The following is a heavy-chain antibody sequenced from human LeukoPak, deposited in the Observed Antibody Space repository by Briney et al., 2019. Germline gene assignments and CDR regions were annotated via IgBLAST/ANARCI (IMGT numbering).Heavy chain of an antibody. CDR3: ARDYDYVPDF. V-gene: IGHV1-18*01. CDR2: IDGSNGNT. D-gene: IGHD3-16*01. Sequence: ASVKVSCKGSGYTFTSSGVSWFRQAPGQGLEWMGWIDGSNGNTNYAQKLQGRVTITTDTSTTTAYMELRSLRFDDTAVYYCARDYDYVPDFWGQGTLVTVSS. CDR1: GYTFTSSG. J-gene: IGHJ4*02.